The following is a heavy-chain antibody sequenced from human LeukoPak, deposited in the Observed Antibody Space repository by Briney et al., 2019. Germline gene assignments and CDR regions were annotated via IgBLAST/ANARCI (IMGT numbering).Heavy chain of an antibody. D-gene: IGHD3-3*01. J-gene: IGHJ4*02. CDR1: GYTFTDYY. CDR3: ARDRPGSDFWSGYQPYYFDY. V-gene: IGHV1-2*02. Sequence: GASVKVSCKASGYTFTDYYMHWVRQAPGQGLEWMGWINPNSGGTNYAQKFQGRVTMTRDTSISTAYMELSRLRSDDTAVCYCARDRPGSDFWSGYQPYYFDYWGQGTLVTVSS. CDR2: INPNSGGT.